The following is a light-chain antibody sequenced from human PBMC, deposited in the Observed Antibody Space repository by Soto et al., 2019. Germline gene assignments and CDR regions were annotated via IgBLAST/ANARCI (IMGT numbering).Light chain of an antibody. Sequence: QSALTQPASVSESPGQSITIPCTGTSSDVGGYNYVSWYQQYPGKAPKLIIYDVTNRPSGVSNRFSGSKSGNTASLTISGLQAEDEANYYCRSYTGSSTLVVFGGGTKLTVL. CDR3: RSYTGSSTLVV. J-gene: IGLJ2*01. V-gene: IGLV2-14*03. CDR1: SSDVGGYNY. CDR2: DVT.